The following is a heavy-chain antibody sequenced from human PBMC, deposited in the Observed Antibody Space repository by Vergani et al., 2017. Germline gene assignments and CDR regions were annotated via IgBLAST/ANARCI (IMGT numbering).Heavy chain of an antibody. CDR1: GGTFSSYA. D-gene: IGHD3-9*01. Sequence: QVQLVQSGAEVKKPGSSVKVSCKASGGTFSSYAISWVRQAPGQGFEWMGRIIPILGIANYAQKFQGRVTITADKSTSTAYMELSSLRSEDTAVYYCARGHRYFDWLNKDWFDSWGQGTLVTVSS. CDR2: IIPILGIA. V-gene: IGHV1-69*04. J-gene: IGHJ5*01. CDR3: ARGHRYFDWLNKDWFDS.